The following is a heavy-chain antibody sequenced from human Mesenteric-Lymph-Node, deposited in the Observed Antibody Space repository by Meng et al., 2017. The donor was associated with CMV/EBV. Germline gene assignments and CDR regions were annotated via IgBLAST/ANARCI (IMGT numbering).Heavy chain of an antibody. CDR3: ARDLKVGGYYGMGV. CDR2: ITGSGSTI. D-gene: IGHD2-2*01. J-gene: IGHJ6*02. Sequence: GESLKISCAASGFTFSSYSMNWVRQAPGKGLEWVSYITGSGSTIYYADSVKGRFTISRDNTNKALYLQMNSLRVDDTAVYFCARDLKVGGYYGMGVWGQGTTVAVSS. CDR1: GFTFSSYS. V-gene: IGHV3-48*04.